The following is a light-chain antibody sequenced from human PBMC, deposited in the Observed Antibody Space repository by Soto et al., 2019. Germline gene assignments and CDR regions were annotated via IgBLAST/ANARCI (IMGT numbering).Light chain of an antibody. CDR2: GAS. CDR1: QSVGSA. CDR3: QQYKNWPPLT. Sequence: EIVMTQSPATLSVSPGETATLSCRASQSVGSAVAWYQHKPGQGPRLLIVGASIRATGVPGRFSGGGSGTEFTLPISSLQSADFAVYYCQQYKNWPPLTFGGGTTVEIK. V-gene: IGKV3-15*01. J-gene: IGKJ4*01.